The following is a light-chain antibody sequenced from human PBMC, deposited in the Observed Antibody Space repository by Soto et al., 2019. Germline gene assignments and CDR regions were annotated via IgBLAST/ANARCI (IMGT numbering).Light chain of an antibody. Sequence: DIQMTQSPSSLSASVGDRVTITCRASQGINTYLAWYQQKPGKVPKLLIYLGSTLQSGVPTRFSGSGSGTDFTLTISSLQPEDVATYYCQKYDSAPWTFGQGTRVEIK. V-gene: IGKV1-27*01. CDR3: QKYDSAPWT. J-gene: IGKJ1*01. CDR1: QGINTY. CDR2: LGS.